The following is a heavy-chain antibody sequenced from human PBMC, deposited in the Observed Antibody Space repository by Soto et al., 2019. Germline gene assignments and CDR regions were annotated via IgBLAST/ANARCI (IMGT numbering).Heavy chain of an antibody. J-gene: IGHJ6*03. D-gene: IGHD4-4*01. CDR2: INPSGGST. V-gene: IGHV1-46*03. CDR1: GYTLTSYD. Sequence: GASVKVACKASGYTLTSYDFDGVRQAPGQGPEWMGIINPSGGSTSYAQKFQGRVTMTRDTSTSTVYMELSSLRSEDTAVYYCARGGSEVTDYMDAWGKGTTVTVSS. CDR3: ARGGSEVTDYMDA.